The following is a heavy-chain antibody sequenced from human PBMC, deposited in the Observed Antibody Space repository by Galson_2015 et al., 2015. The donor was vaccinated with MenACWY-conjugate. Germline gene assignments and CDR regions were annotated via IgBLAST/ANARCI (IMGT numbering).Heavy chain of an antibody. J-gene: IGHJ4*02. CDR2: ISEDGWST. D-gene: IGHD5-18*01. CDR3: GRGYIYGSSRASYIDY. V-gene: IGHV3-74*01. Sequence: ALRLPCAASGVTLSSHWKHWGRQARGGGLEWVARISEDGWSTSYAASVKGRFTISRDNAKTTLYLQMNNLRAEDTAVYYCGRGYIYGSSRASYIDYWGQGALVTVSS. CDR1: GVTLSSHW.